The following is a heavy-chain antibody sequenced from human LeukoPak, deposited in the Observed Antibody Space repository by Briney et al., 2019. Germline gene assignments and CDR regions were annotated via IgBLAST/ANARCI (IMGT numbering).Heavy chain of an antibody. Sequence: GGTLRLSCSASGFIFSTYAMHWVRQAPGKGLEWVAVISYDGSNKYYADSVKGRFTISRDNSKNTLYLQMNSLRAEDTAVYYCARGIYWFDPWGQGTLVTVSS. J-gene: IGHJ5*02. CDR2: ISYDGSNK. V-gene: IGHV3-30-3*01. CDR1: GFIFSTYA. CDR3: ARGIYWFDP.